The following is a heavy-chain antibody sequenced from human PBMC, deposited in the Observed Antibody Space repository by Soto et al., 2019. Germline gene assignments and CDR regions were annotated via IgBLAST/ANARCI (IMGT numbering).Heavy chain of an antibody. D-gene: IGHD3-10*01. CDR2: ITDTGGDT. V-gene: IGHV3-23*01. J-gene: IGHJ4*02. Sequence: GSLLLACLASGFTFGSRAMSWVRQAPGEGLEWVSTITDTGGDTKYADSVRGRFTISRDKSKNTLYLQMSSLRAEDSAVYYCARGSQDSYPGSRIFDFWGRGTLVTVYS. CDR3: ARGSQDSYPGSRIFDF. CDR1: GFTFGSRA.